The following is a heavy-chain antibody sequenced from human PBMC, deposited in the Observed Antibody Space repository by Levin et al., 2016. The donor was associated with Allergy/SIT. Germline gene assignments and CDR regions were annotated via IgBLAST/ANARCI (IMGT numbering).Heavy chain of an antibody. CDR1: GFTFSPYA. J-gene: IGHJ3*02. CDR2: ISYDGSKK. Sequence: GESLKISCAASGFTFSPYAMSWVRQAPGKGLEWVALISYDGSKKFYGDSVKGRFTISRDNSENTLSLQMNSLRADDTAVYYCARSTYCGGDCSLGVNGFDMWGQGTLVTVSS. V-gene: IGHV3-30-3*01. CDR3: ARSTYCGGDCSLGVNGFDM. D-gene: IGHD2-21*01.